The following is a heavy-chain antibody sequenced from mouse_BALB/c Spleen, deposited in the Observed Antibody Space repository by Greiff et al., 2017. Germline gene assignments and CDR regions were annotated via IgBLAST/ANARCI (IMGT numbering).Heavy chain of an antibody. J-gene: IGHJ4*01. CDR1: GFSLTSYG. V-gene: IGHV2-2*02. CDR3: ARKGDYYRYDVGMDY. Sequence: VQVVESGPGLVQPSQSLSITCTVSGFSLTSYGVHWVRQSPGKGLEWLGVIWSGGSTDYNAAFISRLSISKDNSKSQVFFKMNSLQANDTAIYYCARKGDYYRYDVGMDYWGQGTSVTVSS. D-gene: IGHD2-14*01. CDR2: IWSGGST.